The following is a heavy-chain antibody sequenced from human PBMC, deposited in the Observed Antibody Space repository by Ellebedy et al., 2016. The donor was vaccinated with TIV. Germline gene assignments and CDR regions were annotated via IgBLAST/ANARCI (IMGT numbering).Heavy chain of an antibody. CDR3: ARRGDRQFDY. Sequence: GESLKISCKGSGYSFTSSWLGWVRQMPGKGLELMGIIYPDDSDSRYSPSVQGQVTFSADKSINTAYLQWYSLRASDTAMYYCARRGDRQFDYWGQGTQVTVSS. CDR2: IYPDDSDS. D-gene: IGHD5-24*01. V-gene: IGHV5-51*01. J-gene: IGHJ4*02. CDR1: GYSFTSSW.